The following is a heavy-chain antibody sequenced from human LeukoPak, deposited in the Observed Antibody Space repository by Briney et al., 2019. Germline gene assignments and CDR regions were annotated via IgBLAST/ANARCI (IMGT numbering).Heavy chain of an antibody. CDR3: ARNPGHDYGDYFDY. J-gene: IGHJ4*02. CDR1: GGTFSSYA. CDR2: IIPILGIA. D-gene: IGHD4-17*01. V-gene: IGHV1-69*04. Sequence: ASVKVSCKASGGTFSSYAISWVRQAPGQGLEWMGRIIPILGIANYAQKFQGRVTITADKSTSTACMELSSLRSEDTAVYYCARNPGHDYGDYFDYWGQGTLVTVSS.